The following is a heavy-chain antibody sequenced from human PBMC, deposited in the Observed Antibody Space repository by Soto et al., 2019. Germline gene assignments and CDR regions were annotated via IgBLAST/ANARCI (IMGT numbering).Heavy chain of an antibody. CDR2: ISYDGSNK. J-gene: IGHJ4*02. V-gene: IGHV3-30-3*01. D-gene: IGHD3-22*01. CDR3: ASDPAPNTMMFDY. Sequence: GGSLRLSCAASGFTFSSYAMHWVRQAPGKGLEWVAVISYDGSNKYYADSVKGRFTISRDNSKNTLYLQMNSLRAEDTAVYYSASDPAPNTMMFDYWGQGTLVTVSS. CDR1: GFTFSSYA.